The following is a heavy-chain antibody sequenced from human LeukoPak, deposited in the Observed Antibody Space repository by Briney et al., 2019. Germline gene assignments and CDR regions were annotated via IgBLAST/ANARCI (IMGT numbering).Heavy chain of an antibody. Sequence: PGGSLRLSCAPSGFTFDNYAMHWVRQAPGKGLEWVALISYDGGNIYYADSVQGRFTISRDNSKNTLYLQMNSLRPEDTAVYYCAADYGDYVSPSDWGQGTLVTVS. CDR2: ISYDGGNI. V-gene: IGHV3-30*04. D-gene: IGHD4-17*01. CDR1: GFTFDNYA. J-gene: IGHJ4*02. CDR3: AADYGDYVSPSD.